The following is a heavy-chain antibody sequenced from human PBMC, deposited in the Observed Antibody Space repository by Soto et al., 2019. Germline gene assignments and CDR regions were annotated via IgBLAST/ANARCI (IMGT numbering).Heavy chain of an antibody. CDR3: ASESGSGWYGYYFDY. CDR2: TYYRSKWYN. J-gene: IGHJ4*02. Sequence: PSQTLSLTCAISGDSVSSNSASWNLIRQSPSRGLEWLGRTYYRSKWYNDYAVSVKSRITINPDTSKNQFSLQLNSVTPEDTAVYYCASESGSGWYGYYFDYWGQGTLVTVYS. CDR1: GDSVSSNSAS. V-gene: IGHV6-1*01. D-gene: IGHD6-19*01.